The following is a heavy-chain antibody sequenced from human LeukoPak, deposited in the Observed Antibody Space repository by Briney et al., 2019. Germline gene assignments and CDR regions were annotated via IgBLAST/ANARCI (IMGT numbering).Heavy chain of an antibody. CDR1: GFTFSSYA. Sequence: GALRLSCAASGFTFSSYAMSWVRQAPGKGLEWVSAISGSGGSTYYADSVKGWFTISRDNSKNTLYLQMNGLRAEDTAVYYCVDIVVVPAAATSDYWGQGTLVTVSS. V-gene: IGHV3-23*01. CDR3: VDIVVVPAAATSDY. D-gene: IGHD2-2*01. J-gene: IGHJ4*02. CDR2: ISGSGGST.